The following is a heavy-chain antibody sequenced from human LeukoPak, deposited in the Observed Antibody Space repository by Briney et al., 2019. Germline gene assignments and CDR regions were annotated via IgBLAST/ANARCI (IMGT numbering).Heavy chain of an antibody. Sequence: PGGSLRLSCAASGFTFSSYGMHWVRQAPGKGLEWVAVISYDGSNKYYADSVKGRFTISRDNSKNTLYLQMNSLRAEDTAVYYCAKVGEYYYDSSGYRFVDYWGQGTLVTVSS. CDR1: GFTFSSYG. V-gene: IGHV3-30*18. CDR3: AKVGEYYYDSSGYRFVDY. D-gene: IGHD3-22*01. J-gene: IGHJ4*02. CDR2: ISYDGSNK.